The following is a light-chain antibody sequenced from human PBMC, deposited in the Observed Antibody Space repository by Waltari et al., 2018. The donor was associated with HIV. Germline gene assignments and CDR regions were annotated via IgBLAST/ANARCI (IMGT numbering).Light chain of an antibody. J-gene: IGLJ2*01. CDR2: EFS. CDR3: SSYTSSSTLV. Sequence: QSALIQPASVSGSPGQSLTISCTGTSSDVGGYNYVSWYQQYPGKAPKFMIYEFSKRPAGGSNRFAGSKSDSTASLTISGLQAEDEADYYCSSYTSSSTLVFGGGSKLTVL. CDR1: SSDVGGYNY. V-gene: IGLV2-14*01.